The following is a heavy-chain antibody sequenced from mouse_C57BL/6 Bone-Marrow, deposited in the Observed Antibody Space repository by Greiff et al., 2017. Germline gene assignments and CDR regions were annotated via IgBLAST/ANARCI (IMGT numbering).Heavy chain of an antibody. CDR1: GYTFTSYG. J-gene: IGHJ4*01. CDR2: IYPRSGNT. V-gene: IGHV1-81*01. CDR3: ARFSTTGVPVFMDY. Sequence: QVHVKQSGAELARPGASVKLSCKASGYTFTSYGISWVKQRTGQGLEWIGEIYPRSGNTYYNEKFKGKATLTADKSSRTAYMELRSLTSEDSAVYFCARFSTTGVPVFMDYWGQGTSVTVSS. D-gene: IGHD1-1*01.